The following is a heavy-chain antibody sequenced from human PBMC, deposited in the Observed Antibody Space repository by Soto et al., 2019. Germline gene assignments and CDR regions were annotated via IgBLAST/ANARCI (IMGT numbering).Heavy chain of an antibody. CDR2: IDHSGST. Sequence: SETLSLTCAVSGVSLSNPNWWAWVRQAPGKGLEWIGEIDHSGSTNYNPSLNSRVTISLDRSKNQFSLKLSSVAAAATAVYYCARGIFYVFDIWGKGTMVTVSS. J-gene: IGHJ3*02. CDR1: GVSLSNPNW. D-gene: IGHD3-9*01. CDR3: ARGIFYVFDI. V-gene: IGHV4-4*02.